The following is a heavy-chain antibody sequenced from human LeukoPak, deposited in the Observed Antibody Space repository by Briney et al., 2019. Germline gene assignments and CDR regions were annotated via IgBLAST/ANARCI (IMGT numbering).Heavy chain of an antibody. D-gene: IGHD3-9*01. Sequence: SETLSLTCTVSGGSMGGSYWSWIRQPPGKGLGWIGYIYYSGSTNYNPSLKSRVTISVDTSKNQFSLNLRSITAADTAVYFCARDLLKPNLRLDYWGQGTLVTVSS. CDR2: IYYSGST. V-gene: IGHV4-59*01. CDR3: ARDLLKPNLRLDY. CDR1: GGSMGGSY. J-gene: IGHJ4*02.